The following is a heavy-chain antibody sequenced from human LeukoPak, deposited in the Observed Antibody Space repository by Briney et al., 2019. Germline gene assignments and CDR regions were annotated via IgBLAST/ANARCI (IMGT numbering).Heavy chain of an antibody. Sequence: SETLSLTCTVSGASISSYYWSWIRQPPGKGLEWIGYISYSGSPNYNPPLKSRVTISADTSKNQFSLSLSSVTAADTAVYYCARVGHIVAAGTYDWWGRGTVVTVSS. D-gene: IGHD6-13*01. J-gene: IGHJ4*02. CDR1: GASISSYY. V-gene: IGHV4-59*08. CDR3: ARVGHIVAAGTYDW. CDR2: ISYSGSP.